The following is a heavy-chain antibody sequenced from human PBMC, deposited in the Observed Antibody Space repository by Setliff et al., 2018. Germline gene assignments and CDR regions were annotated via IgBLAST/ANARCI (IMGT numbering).Heavy chain of an antibody. CDR3: AKYVKKFAHFDY. Sequence: SGGSLRLSCAASGFAVNNYPMGWVRQAPGKGLEWVSGISDDGGRTYYADSVKGRFTISRDNSKNTLYLQMSSLRAEDTAVYYCAKYVKKFAHFDYWGQGTLVTVSS. CDR2: ISDDGGRT. J-gene: IGHJ4*02. D-gene: IGHD3-16*01. CDR1: GFAVNNYP. V-gene: IGHV3-23*01.